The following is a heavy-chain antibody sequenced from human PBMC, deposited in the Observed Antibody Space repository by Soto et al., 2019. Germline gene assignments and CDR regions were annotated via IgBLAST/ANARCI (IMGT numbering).Heavy chain of an antibody. J-gene: IGHJ5*02. V-gene: IGHV1-18*01. D-gene: IGHD3-22*01. CDR3: ARAGYGSGYYHWFDP. Sequence: ASVKVSCKASGYTFTSYGISWVRQAPGQGLEWMGWISAYNGNTNYAQKLQGRVTMTTDTSTSTAYMELRSLRSDDTAVYYCARAGYGSGYYHWFDPWGQGTLVTVSS. CDR1: GYTFTSYG. CDR2: ISAYNGNT.